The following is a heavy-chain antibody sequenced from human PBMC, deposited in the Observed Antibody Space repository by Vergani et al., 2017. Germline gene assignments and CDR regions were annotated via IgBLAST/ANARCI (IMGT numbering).Heavy chain of an antibody. J-gene: IGHJ1*01. CDR1: GFTSSYYG. CDR3: ATKSCGTPGCQIGYFRE. Sequence: QVHLVESGGGVVQPGRSLRLSCVVSGFTSSYYGMHWVRQAPGKGLEWVAVISYDGTQKYYADSVKGRFTISRANSKSTPYLQMNSLRTEDTAVYYCATKSCGTPGCQIGYFREWGQGTLVTVSS. D-gene: IGHD1-1*01. CDR2: ISYDGTQK. V-gene: IGHV3-30*03.